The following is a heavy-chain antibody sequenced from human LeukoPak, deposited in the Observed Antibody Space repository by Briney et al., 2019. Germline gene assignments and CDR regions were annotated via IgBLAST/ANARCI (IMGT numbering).Heavy chain of an antibody. Sequence: PGGSLRLSCAASGFTFSSYTMSWVRQAPGKGLEWVSSISSSGSTIYYADSVKGRFTISRDNAKNSLYLQMNSLRAEDTAVYYCASSTKWDGYNGGYFDYWGQGTLVTVSS. CDR3: ASSTKWDGYNGGYFDY. CDR2: ISSSGSTI. J-gene: IGHJ4*02. V-gene: IGHV3-48*04. CDR1: GFTFSSYT. D-gene: IGHD5-24*01.